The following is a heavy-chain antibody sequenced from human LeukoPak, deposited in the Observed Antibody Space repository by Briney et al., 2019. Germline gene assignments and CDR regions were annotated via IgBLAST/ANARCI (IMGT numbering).Heavy chain of an antibody. J-gene: IGHJ4*02. CDR3: ARRRYGSGSYLAY. CDR1: GGTFSSYA. CDR2: IIPILGIA. D-gene: IGHD3-10*01. V-gene: IGHV1-69*04. Sequence: ASVKVSCKASGGTFSSYAISWVRQAPGQGLEWMGRIIPILGIANYAQKFQGRVTITADKSTSTAYMELSSLRSEDTAVYYCARRRYGSGSYLAYWGQGTLVTVSS.